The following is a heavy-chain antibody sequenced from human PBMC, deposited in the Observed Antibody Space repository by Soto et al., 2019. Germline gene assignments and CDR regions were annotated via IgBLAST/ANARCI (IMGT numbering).Heavy chain of an antibody. D-gene: IGHD3-10*01. V-gene: IGHV4-59*08. J-gene: IGHJ4*02. Sequence: PSETLSLTCVVSGGSLSSYYWSWIRQPPGKGLEWIGYIYYSGSTNYNPSLKSRVTISVDTSKNQFSLKLNSMTAADTAVYYCARHNYGSGSTYFDYWGQGTLVTVSS. CDR3: ARHNYGSGSTYFDY. CDR1: GGSLSSYY. CDR2: IYYSGST.